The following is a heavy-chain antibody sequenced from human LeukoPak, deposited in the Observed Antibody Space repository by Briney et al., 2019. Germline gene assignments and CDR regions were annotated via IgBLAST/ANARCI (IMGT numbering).Heavy chain of an antibody. Sequence: ASVKVSCKASGYTFTGYYMHWVRQAPGQGLERMGRINPNSGVTDFAQKFQGRVTMTRDTSISTAYMELSGLRSDDTAVYYCARVSSLAVAGSDWFDPWGQGTLVIVSS. V-gene: IGHV1-2*06. D-gene: IGHD6-13*01. CDR3: ARVSSLAVAGSDWFDP. CDR2: INPNSGVT. CDR1: GYTFTGYY. J-gene: IGHJ5*02.